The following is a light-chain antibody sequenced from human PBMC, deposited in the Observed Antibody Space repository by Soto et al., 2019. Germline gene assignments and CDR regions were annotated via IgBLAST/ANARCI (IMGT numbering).Light chain of an antibody. CDR2: DVT. Sequence: QSALTQPRSVSGSPGQSVTISCTGTSSDVGAYNYVSWYQQHPGKAPKLMIYDVTKWPSGVPDRFSGSKSGSTASLTISGLQAEDEADYYCSSYAGSYTVVFGGGTKVTVL. J-gene: IGLJ2*01. CDR1: SSDVGAYNY. V-gene: IGLV2-11*01. CDR3: SSYAGSYTVV.